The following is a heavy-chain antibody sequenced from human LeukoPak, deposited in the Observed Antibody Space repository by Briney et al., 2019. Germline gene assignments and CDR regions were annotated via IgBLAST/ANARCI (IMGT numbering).Heavy chain of an antibody. CDR3: ARGIAVAGRSWFGP. Sequence: KASETLSLTCAVYGGSFSGYYWSWIRQPPGKGLEWIGEINHSGSTNYNPSLKSRVTISVDMSKNQFSLKLSSVTAADTAVYYCARGIAVAGRSWFGPWGQGTLVTVSS. J-gene: IGHJ5*02. CDR2: INHSGST. CDR1: GGSFSGYY. D-gene: IGHD6-19*01. V-gene: IGHV4-34*01.